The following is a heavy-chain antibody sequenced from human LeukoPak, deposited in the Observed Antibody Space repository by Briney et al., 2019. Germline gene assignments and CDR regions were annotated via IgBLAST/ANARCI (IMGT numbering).Heavy chain of an antibody. Sequence: GGSLRLSCAASGFTFSNYWMHWVRQAPGKGLVWVSRINSDGINTSYADSVKGRFTISRDNAKNSLYLQMDSLRVEDTAVYNCARDPYSGNYGAYYYYYMDVWGKGTTVTISS. V-gene: IGHV3-74*01. D-gene: IGHD1-26*01. CDR1: GFTFSNYW. CDR2: INSDGINT. J-gene: IGHJ6*03. CDR3: ARDPYSGNYGAYYYYYMDV.